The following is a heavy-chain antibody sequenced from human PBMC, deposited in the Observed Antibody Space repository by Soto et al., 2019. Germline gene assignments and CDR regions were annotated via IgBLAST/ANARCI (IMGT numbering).Heavy chain of an antibody. D-gene: IGHD2-21*02. V-gene: IGHV4-34*01. CDR3: ARDCGGDCPDSDAFDI. CDR1: GGSFSGYE. Sequence: SETLALTCAVYGGSFSGYEWSWIRQRPVKGLEWLGEINHTGSTDYNPSLQSRVTISVDTSKNQFSLKLSSVTAAYTVVYYCARDCGGDCPDSDAFDIWGQGTMVTVSS. CDR2: INHTGST. J-gene: IGHJ3*02.